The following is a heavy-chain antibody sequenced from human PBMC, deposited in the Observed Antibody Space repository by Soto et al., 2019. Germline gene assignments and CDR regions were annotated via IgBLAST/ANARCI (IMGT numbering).Heavy chain of an antibody. CDR3: ARAGVENWLDP. Sequence: QVQLVESGGGVVQPGRSLRLSCEGSGFTFNKYGMHWVRQAPGKGLEWVAIIWYDGSNDFYADSVKGRFTISKDNSKNKVYLEMDSLRVEDTGIYYCARAGVENWLDPWGQGNLVTVSS. D-gene: IGHD3-10*01. CDR2: IWYDGSND. J-gene: IGHJ5*02. CDR1: GFTFNKYG. V-gene: IGHV3-33*01.